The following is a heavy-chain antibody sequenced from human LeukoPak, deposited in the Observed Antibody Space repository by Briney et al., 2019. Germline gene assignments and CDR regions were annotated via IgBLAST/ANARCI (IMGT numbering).Heavy chain of an antibody. Sequence: GGSLRLSCAASGFTVTSNHMNWVRQAPGKGLEWVSIIYTGGATHYADSLKDRFTISRDDSINTLYLQMNSLRAEDTAVYYCARDSSSYYFDYWGQGTLVTVSS. CDR2: IYTGGAT. V-gene: IGHV3-66*01. D-gene: IGHD6-6*01. J-gene: IGHJ4*02. CDR1: GFTVTSNH. CDR3: ARDSSSYYFDY.